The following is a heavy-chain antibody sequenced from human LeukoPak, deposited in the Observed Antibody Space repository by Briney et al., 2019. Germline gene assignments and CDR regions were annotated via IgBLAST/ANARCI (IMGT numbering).Heavy chain of an antibody. D-gene: IGHD2-2*01. CDR2: IIPILGIA. CDR3: ARLLMGTAAINNWFDP. Sequence: GASVKVSCKASGGTFSSYTISWVRQAPGQGLEWMERIIPILGIANYAQKFQGRVTITADKSTSTAYMELSSLRSEDTAVYYCARLLMGTAAINNWFDPWGQGTLVTVSS. J-gene: IGHJ5*02. V-gene: IGHV1-69*02. CDR1: GGTFSSYT.